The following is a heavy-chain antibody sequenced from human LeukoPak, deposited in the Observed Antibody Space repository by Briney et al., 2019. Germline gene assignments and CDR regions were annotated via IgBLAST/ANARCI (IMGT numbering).Heavy chain of an antibody. J-gene: IGHJ3*02. V-gene: IGHV1-69*06. Sequence: VASVKVSCKASGGPFSSYAISWVRPAPGQGLEWMGGIIPIFGTANYAQKFQGRVTITADKSTNTAHMELSSLRSEDTAVYYCTREGVYSPDGSGYHRDAFDIWGQGTVVTVSS. CDR2: IIPIFGTA. D-gene: IGHD3-22*01. CDR3: TREGVYSPDGSGYHRDAFDI. CDR1: GGPFSSYA.